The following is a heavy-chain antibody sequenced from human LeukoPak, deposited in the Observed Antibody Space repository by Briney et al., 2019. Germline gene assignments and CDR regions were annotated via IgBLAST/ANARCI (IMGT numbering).Heavy chain of an antibody. Sequence: SETLSLTCTVSGGSISSYYWSWIRQPPGKGLEWIGYIYYSGSTNYNPSLKSRVTISVDTSKNQFSLKLSSVTAADTAVYYCARSYVRFLSTNWFDPWGQGTLVTVSS. D-gene: IGHD3-3*01. CDR1: GGSISSYY. CDR3: ARSYVRFLSTNWFDP. CDR2: IYYSGST. V-gene: IGHV4-59*08. J-gene: IGHJ5*02.